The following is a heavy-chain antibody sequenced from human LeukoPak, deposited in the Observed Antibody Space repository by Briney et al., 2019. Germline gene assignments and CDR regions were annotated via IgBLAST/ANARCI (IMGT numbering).Heavy chain of an antibody. V-gene: IGHV1-8*01. CDR2: MNPNSGNT. Sequence: ASVKVSCKASGYTFTSYDINWVRQATGQGLEWMGWMNPNSGNTGYAQKFQGRVTMTRNTSISTAYMELSSLRSEDTAVYYCARGSGMLFDWPLDYYYYYGMDVWGQGTTVTVSS. CDR3: ARGSGMLFDWPLDYYYYYGMDV. J-gene: IGHJ6*02. CDR1: GYTFTSYD. D-gene: IGHD3-9*01.